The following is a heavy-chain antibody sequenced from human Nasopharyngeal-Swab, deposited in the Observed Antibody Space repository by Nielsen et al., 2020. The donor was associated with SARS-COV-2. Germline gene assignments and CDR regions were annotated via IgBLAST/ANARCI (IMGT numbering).Heavy chain of an antibody. CDR2: TYYRSEWYN. D-gene: IGHD3-16*01. J-gene: IGHJ4*02. Sequence: SQTLSLTCAISGDSVSNDRVAWNWIRQSPSRGLEWLGRTYYRSEWYNDYAVSVKSRITIKPDPSTNQFSLELTSVTAADTAVYYCARDEGAHNSWGQGTLVTVSS. CDR1: GDSVSNDRVA. V-gene: IGHV6-1*01. CDR3: ARDEGAHNS.